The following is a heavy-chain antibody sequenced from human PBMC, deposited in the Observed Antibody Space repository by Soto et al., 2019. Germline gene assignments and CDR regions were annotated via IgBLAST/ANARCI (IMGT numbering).Heavy chain of an antibody. J-gene: IGHJ5*02. Sequence: EVQLVESGGGLVKPGGSLRLSCAASGFTFSSYSMNWVRQAPGKGLEWVSSISSSSSYIYYADSVKGRFTISRDNAKNSLYLQMNSLRAEDTAVYYCARGLRRGDCTNGVCYMNNWFDPWGQGTLVTVSS. CDR2: ISSSSSYI. CDR1: GFTFSSYS. D-gene: IGHD2-8*01. CDR3: ARGLRRGDCTNGVCYMNNWFDP. V-gene: IGHV3-21*01.